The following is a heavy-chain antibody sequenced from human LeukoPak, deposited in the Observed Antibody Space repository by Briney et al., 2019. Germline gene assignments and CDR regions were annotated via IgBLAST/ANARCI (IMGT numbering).Heavy chain of an antibody. J-gene: IGHJ4*02. Sequence: SETLSLTCTVSGGSISSYYWSWIRQPPGKGLEWIGYIYYSGSTNYNPSLKSRVTISVDTSKNQFSLKLSSVTAADTAVYYCARLITGGWLNYWGQGTLVNVSS. CDR1: GGSISSYY. CDR3: ARLITGGWLNY. D-gene: IGHD3-22*01. V-gene: IGHV4-59*08. CDR2: IYYSGST.